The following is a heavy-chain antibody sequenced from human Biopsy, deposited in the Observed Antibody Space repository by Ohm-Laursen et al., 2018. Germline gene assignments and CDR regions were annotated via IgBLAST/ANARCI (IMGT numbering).Heavy chain of an antibody. V-gene: IGHV1-2*02. CDR3: TRGGYYYDSLAYYYWFDP. CDR1: GYTFTGYH. D-gene: IGHD3-22*01. CDR2: INAKTGDT. J-gene: IGHJ5*02. Sequence: ASVKASCKASGYTFTGYHVHWVRQAPGQGLEWMGWINAKTGDTNYAQKFQGRVTMTRDTSISTAYVDLSSLRSDDTAVYYCTRGGYYYDSLAYYYWFDPWGQGTLVTASS.